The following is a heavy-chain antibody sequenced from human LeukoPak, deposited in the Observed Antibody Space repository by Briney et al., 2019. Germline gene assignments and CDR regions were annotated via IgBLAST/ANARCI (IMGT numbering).Heavy chain of an antibody. V-gene: IGHV3-21*01. Sequence: GGSLRLSCAASGFTFSVYSMNWVRQAPGKGLEWVSSISSSSNYIYYADSVEGRFTISRDNPKNSLYLQMNSLRDEDTAVYYCARGDQYCSGGSCYSDAFDIWGQGTMVTVSS. CDR2: ISSSSNYI. J-gene: IGHJ3*02. CDR3: ARGDQYCSGGSCYSDAFDI. D-gene: IGHD2-15*01. CDR1: GFTFSVYS.